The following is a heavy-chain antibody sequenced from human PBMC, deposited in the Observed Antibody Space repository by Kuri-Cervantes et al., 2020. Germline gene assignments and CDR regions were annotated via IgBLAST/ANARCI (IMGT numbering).Heavy chain of an antibody. D-gene: IGHD2-2*01. V-gene: IGHV4-34*01. CDR2: INHSGST. Sequence: GSLRLSCAVYGWSFSDYYWSWIRQTPGKGLEWIGEINHSGSTNYNPSLKSRVTISVDKSKNQFSLKLSSVTAADTAVYYCARALGNHHLLFYEDFDPWGQGTLVTVSS. CDR3: ARALGNHHLLFYEDFDP. J-gene: IGHJ5*02. CDR1: GWSFSDYY.